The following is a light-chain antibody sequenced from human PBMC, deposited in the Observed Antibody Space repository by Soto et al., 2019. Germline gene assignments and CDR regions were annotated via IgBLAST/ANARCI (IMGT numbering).Light chain of an antibody. V-gene: IGKV3-20*01. J-gene: IGKJ1*01. Sequence: EIVFMQSPGTLSLSPGERATLSCRASQSVSSYLAWYQQKPGQAPRLLIYGASNRATGFPDRFSGSGSGTDFTLTITRLEPEDFAVYFCQQYGSSPRTFGQGTKVDIK. CDR1: QSVSSY. CDR3: QQYGSSPRT. CDR2: GAS.